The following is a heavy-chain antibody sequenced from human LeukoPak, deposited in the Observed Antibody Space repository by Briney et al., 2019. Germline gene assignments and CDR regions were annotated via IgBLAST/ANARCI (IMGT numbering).Heavy chain of an antibody. CDR3: ARNSLYDSSAPDAFDI. CDR1: GGTFSSYA. J-gene: IGHJ3*02. Sequence: SVKVSCKASGGTFSSYAISWVRQAPGQGLEWMGGIIPIFGTANYAQKFQGRVTTTADESTSTAYMELSSLRSEDTAVYYCARNSLYDSSAPDAFDIWGQGTMVTVSS. D-gene: IGHD3-22*01. V-gene: IGHV1-69*13. CDR2: IIPIFGTA.